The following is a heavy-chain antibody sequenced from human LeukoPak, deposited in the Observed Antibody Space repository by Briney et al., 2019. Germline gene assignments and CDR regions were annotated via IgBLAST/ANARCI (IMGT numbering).Heavy chain of an antibody. CDR1: GFTFSSYW. CDR3: VRSLSAAY. J-gene: IGHJ4*02. V-gene: IGHV3-7*02. Sequence: AGGSLRLSCAASGFTFSSYWMNWVRQAPGKGLEWVANIKEDGSEKYYVDSVKGRFTISRDNAKNSLYLQMNSLRAEDTALYYCVRSLSAAYWGQGTLVTVSS. D-gene: IGHD6-25*01. CDR2: IKEDGSEK.